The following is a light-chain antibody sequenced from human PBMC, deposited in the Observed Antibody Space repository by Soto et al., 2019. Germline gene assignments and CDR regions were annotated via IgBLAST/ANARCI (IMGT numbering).Light chain of an antibody. J-gene: IGKJ4*01. V-gene: IGKV3-11*01. CDR2: DAS. CDR3: QHRYNWPLT. Sequence: IVLTQSPATLSVSPGETATLSCRASENINTYLAWYQQKPGQAPKLLIYDASNRATGIPARFSASGSGTDFTLSISSLEPEDFAGYYCQHRYNWPLTFGGGTKVEIK. CDR1: ENINTY.